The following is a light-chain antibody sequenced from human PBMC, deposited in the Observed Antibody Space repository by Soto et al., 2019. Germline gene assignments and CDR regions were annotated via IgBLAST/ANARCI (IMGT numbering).Light chain of an antibody. V-gene: IGKV1-9*01. CDR1: QGISSF. J-gene: IGKJ4*01. Sequence: DIQLTQSPSFLSASVGDRVTITCRASQGISSFLAWYQHKPGKAPNLLISAASTLRTGVPSRFSGSGSGTEFTLTISSLQPEDFATYYCQHLKTYPLTFGGGNKVEI. CDR3: QHLKTYPLT. CDR2: AAS.